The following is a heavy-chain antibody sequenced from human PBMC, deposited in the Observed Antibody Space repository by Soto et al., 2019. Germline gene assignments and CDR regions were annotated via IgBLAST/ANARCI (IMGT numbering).Heavy chain of an antibody. J-gene: IGHJ4*02. CDR2: ISYDGSNK. Sequence: PGGSLILYFAASGFPFSTYGVHWVSQAPGKGLERVASISYDGSNKDYADSVKGRFTISRDNSKNTLYMQMNSLKVEDTAVYYCAKDLTSYRIAAPNSSDYSGQGTLVTVSS. V-gene: IGHV3-30*18. CDR3: AKDLTSYRIAAPNSSDY. CDR1: GFPFSTYG. D-gene: IGHD6-6*01.